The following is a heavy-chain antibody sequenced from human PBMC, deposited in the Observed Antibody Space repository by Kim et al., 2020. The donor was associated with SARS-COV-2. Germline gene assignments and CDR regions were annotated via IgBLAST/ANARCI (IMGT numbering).Heavy chain of an antibody. CDR3: ARGSASSRTNWFDP. V-gene: IGHV4-59*13. J-gene: IGHJ5*02. D-gene: IGHD6-13*01. Sequence: SETLSLTCTVSGGSISSYYWSWIRQPPGKGLEWIGYIYYSGSTNYNPSLKSRVTISVDTSKNQFSLKLSSVTAADTAVYYCARGSASSRTNWFDPWGQGTLVTVSS. CDR2: IYYSGST. CDR1: GGSISSYY.